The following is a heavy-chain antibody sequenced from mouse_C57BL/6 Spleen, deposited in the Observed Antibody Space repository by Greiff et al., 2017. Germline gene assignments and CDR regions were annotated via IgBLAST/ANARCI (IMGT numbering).Heavy chain of an antibody. D-gene: IGHD1-1*01. CDR3: ARQNYYGSSYNWYFDV. J-gene: IGHJ1*03. CDR1: GFTFSDYG. CDR2: ISNLAYSI. Sequence: DVHLVESGGGLVQPGGSLKLSCAASGFTFSDYGMAWVRQAPRKGPEWVAFISNLAYSIYYADTVTGRFTISRENAKNTLYLEMSSLRSEDTAMYYCARQNYYGSSYNWYFDVWGTGTTVTVSS. V-gene: IGHV5-15*01.